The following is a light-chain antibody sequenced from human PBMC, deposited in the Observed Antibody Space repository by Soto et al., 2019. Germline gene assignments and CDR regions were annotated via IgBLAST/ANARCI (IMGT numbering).Light chain of an antibody. CDR2: AAS. CDR3: KQRHMWPIT. Sequence: DIQMTQSPSSLSASVGDRVTITCRASQSISTYLHWYQQKPGKAPNLLIYAASTLQSGVPSRFSGSGSGTDFTLTISSLEPEDSAVYYCKQRHMWPITFGQGTRLEIK. V-gene: IGKV1-39*01. J-gene: IGKJ5*01. CDR1: QSISTY.